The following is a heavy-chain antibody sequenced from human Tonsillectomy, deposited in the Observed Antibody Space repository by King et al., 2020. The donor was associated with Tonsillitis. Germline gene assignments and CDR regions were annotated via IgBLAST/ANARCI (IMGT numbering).Heavy chain of an antibody. V-gene: IGHV3-21*01. CDR1: GFTFSSYS. D-gene: IGHD6-19*01. CDR2: ITGSSSYK. J-gene: IGHJ4*02. CDR3: ARAGGMAVAGTRDKY. Sequence: VQLVESGGGLVKPGGSLRLSCAASGFTFSSYSMTWVRQAPGKGLEWVSSITGSSSYKYYADSVKGRFAISRDNAKNSLYLQMNSLRAEDTAVYYCARAGGMAVAGTRDKYWGQGTLVTVSS.